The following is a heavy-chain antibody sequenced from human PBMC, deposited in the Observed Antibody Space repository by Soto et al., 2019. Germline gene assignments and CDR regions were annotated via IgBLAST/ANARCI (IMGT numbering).Heavy chain of an antibody. V-gene: IGHV3-30*18. Sequence: VGSLRLSCAASGFTFSSYGMHWVRQAPGKGLEWVAVISYDGSNKYYADSVKGRFTISRDNSKNTLYLQMNSLRAEDTAVYYCAKDEGTGGFDLWGRGTLVTVSS. CDR3: AKDEGTGGFDL. CDR2: ISYDGSNK. CDR1: GFTFSSYG. J-gene: IGHJ2*01. D-gene: IGHD1-1*01.